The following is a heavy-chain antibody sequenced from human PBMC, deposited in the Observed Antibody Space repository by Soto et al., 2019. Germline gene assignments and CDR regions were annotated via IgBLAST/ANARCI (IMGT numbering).Heavy chain of an antibody. J-gene: IGHJ6*02. CDR3: ARDGQSLAPYALDV. V-gene: IGHV3-33*01. D-gene: IGHD6-19*01. CDR2: IWYDGSNK. Sequence: QVQVVESGGGVVQPGRCLRLSCTASGFTFRSHAMHWVRQAPGKGLEWVAQIWYDGSNKYYADSVKGRFTISRDNSKNTLYVQMDSLRVEDTAVYYCARDGQSLAPYALDVWGQGTSVPVS. CDR1: GFTFRSHA.